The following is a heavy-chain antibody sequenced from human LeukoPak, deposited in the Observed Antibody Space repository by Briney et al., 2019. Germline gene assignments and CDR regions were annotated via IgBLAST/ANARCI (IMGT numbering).Heavy chain of an antibody. CDR1: GFTFSSYG. CDR3: ESSGWYEQFDY. Sequence: GGSLRLCCAASGFTFSSYGMHWVRQAAGKGLEWVAVISYDGSNKYYADSVKGRFTISRDNSKNTLYLQMNSLRAEDTAVYYCESSGWYEQFDYWGQGTLVTVSS. CDR2: ISYDGSNK. J-gene: IGHJ4*02. D-gene: IGHD6-19*01. V-gene: IGHV3-30*03.